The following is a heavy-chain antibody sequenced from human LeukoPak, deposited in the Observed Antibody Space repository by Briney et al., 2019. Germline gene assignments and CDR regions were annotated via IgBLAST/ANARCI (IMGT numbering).Heavy chain of an antibody. J-gene: IGHJ4*02. CDR1: GGSISSSSYY. Sequence: SETLSLTCTVSGGSISSSSYYWGWIRQPPGKGLEWIGSIYYSGSTYYNPSLKSRVTISVDTSKNQFSLKPSSVTAADTAVYYCARDRGSGWFGELHPFDSWGQGTLVTVSS. CDR2: IYYSGST. V-gene: IGHV4-39*07. D-gene: IGHD3-10*01. CDR3: ARDRGSGWFGELHPFDS.